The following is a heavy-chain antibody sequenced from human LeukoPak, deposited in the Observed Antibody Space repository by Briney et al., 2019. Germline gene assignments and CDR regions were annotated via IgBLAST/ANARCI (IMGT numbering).Heavy chain of an antibody. J-gene: IGHJ4*02. Sequence: VASVKVSCKASGYTFTGYYMHWVRQAPGQGLEWMGRINPNSGGTNYALKFQGRVTMTRDTSISTAYMELSRLRSDDTAVYFCARDWQWPEGDYWGQGTLVTVSS. CDR1: GYTFTGYY. V-gene: IGHV1-2*06. CDR2: INPNSGGT. CDR3: ARDWQWPEGDY. D-gene: IGHD6-19*01.